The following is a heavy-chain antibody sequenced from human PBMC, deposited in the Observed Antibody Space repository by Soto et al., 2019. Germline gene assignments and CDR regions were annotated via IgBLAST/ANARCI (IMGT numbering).Heavy chain of an antibody. D-gene: IGHD3-22*01. CDR2: MYYSVIT. CDR3: ARLIYDSSGYRPG. Sequence: PSETLSLTCAVYGGSFSSYYWSWIRQPPGKGLYCIGYMYYSVITNXXPCLKSRXXISVETSKNQXSLNLXSVTAADTAVXYCARLIYDSSGYRPGWCQGTLVTVSS. J-gene: IGHJ4*02. V-gene: IGHV4-59*08. CDR1: GGSFSSYY.